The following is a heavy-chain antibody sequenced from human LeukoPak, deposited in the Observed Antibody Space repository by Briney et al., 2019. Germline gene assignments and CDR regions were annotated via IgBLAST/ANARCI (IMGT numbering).Heavy chain of an antibody. CDR1: GFTVSDHY. J-gene: IGHJ4*02. D-gene: IGHD3-22*01. Sequence: HSGGSLRLSCAASGFTVSDHYKDWVRQAPGKGLEWVGRTRDKANSYTTEYAASVRGRFTISRDDSKNSLYLQMNGLKTEDTAVYYCARVKRGSGSYFDCWGQGTLVTVSS. CDR3: ARVKRGSGSYFDC. V-gene: IGHV3-72*01. CDR2: TRDKANSYTT.